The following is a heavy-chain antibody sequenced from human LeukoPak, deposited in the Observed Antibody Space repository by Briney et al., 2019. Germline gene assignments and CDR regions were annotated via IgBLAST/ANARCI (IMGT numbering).Heavy chain of an antibody. V-gene: IGHV3-66*04. CDR2: IYSGGST. CDR1: GFTVSSNY. D-gene: IGHD3-3*01. J-gene: IGHJ4*02. CDR3: ARQYYDIWSGYYTADYYFDY. Sequence: GGSLRLSCAASGFTVSSNYMSWVRQAPGKGLEWVSVIYSGGSTYYADSVKGRFTISRDNSKNTLYLQMNSLRAEDTAVYYCARQYYDIWSGYYTADYYFDYWGQGTLVTVSS.